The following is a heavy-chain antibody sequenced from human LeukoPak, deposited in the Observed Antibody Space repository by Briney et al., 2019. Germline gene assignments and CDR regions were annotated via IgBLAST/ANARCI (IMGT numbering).Heavy chain of an antibody. V-gene: IGHV1-46*01. CDR2: INPSGGST. J-gene: IGHJ6*03. Sequence: GASVKVSCKASGYTFTSYYMHWVRQAPGQGLEWMGIINPSGGSTSYAQKFQGRVTMTRDMSTSTVYMELSSLRSEDTAVYYCARSKYCSSTSCYRLSSEYYMDVWGKGTTVTISS. CDR3: ARSKYCSSTSCYRLSSEYYMDV. D-gene: IGHD2-2*02. CDR1: GYTFTSYY.